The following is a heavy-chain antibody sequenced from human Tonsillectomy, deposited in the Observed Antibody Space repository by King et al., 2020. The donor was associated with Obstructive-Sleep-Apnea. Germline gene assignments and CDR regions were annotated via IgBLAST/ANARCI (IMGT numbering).Heavy chain of an antibody. CDR1: GFTFSSYG. J-gene: IGHJ5*02. CDR3: ARDVTDDYGDSFDP. CDR2: IWYDGSNK. D-gene: IGHD4-17*01. V-gene: IGHV3-33*01. Sequence: VQLVESGGGVVQPGRSLRLSCAASGFTFSSYGMHWVRQAPGKGLEWVAVIWYDGSNKYYADSAKGRFTISRDNSKNTLYLQMNSLRAEDTAVYYCARDVTDDYGDSFDPWGQGTLVTVSS.